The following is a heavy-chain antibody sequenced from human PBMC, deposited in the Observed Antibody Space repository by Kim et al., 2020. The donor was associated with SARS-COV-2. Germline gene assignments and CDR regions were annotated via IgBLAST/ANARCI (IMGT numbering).Heavy chain of an antibody. CDR2: IWYDGSNK. D-gene: IGHD2-15*01. J-gene: IGHJ6*02. CDR1: GFTFSSYG. V-gene: IGHV3-33*06. Sequence: GGSLRLSCAASGFTFSSYGMHWVRQAPGKGLEWVAVIWYDGSNKYYADSVKGRFTISRDNSKNTLYLQMNSLRAEDTAVYYCAKISCSGGSCYGMDVWGQGTTVTVSS. CDR3: AKISCSGGSCYGMDV.